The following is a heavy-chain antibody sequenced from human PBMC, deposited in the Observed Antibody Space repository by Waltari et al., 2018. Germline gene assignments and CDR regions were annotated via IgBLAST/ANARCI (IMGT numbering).Heavy chain of an antibody. CDR1: GFTFSNFG. CDR2: ISHDGSNT. Sequence: QMQLVESGGGVVQAGRSLRLSCSASGFTFSNFGIHWVRQAPGKGLEWVALISHDGSNTFYGDSVKGRFTISRDNSKNALYLQADSLSAEDTALYYCAKDEVGVRGVIPFAHWGQGTLITVSS. D-gene: IGHD3-10*01. J-gene: IGHJ4*02. CDR3: AKDEVGVRGVIPFAH. V-gene: IGHV3-30*18.